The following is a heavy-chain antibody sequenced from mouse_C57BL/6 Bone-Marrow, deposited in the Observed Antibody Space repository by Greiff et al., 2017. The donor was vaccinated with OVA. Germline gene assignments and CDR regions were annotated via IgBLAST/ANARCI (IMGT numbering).Heavy chain of an antibody. D-gene: IGHD1-2*01. CDR3: VRGITTAVYAMDY. J-gene: IGHJ4*01. CDR1: GFTFNTYA. V-gene: IGHV10-3*01. Sequence: EVKVVESGGGLVQPKGSLKLSCAASGFTFNTYAMHWVRQAPGKGLEWVARISSKSSNYATYYADSVKDRFTISRDDSQSMLYLQMNNLKTEDTAMYYCVRGITTAVYAMDYWGQGTSVTVSS. CDR2: ISSKSSNYAT.